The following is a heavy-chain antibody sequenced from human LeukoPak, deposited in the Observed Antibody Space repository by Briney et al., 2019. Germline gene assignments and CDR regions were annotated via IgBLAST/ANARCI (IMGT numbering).Heavy chain of an antibody. CDR2: ISYDGSNK. J-gene: IGHJ6*04. CDR1: GFTFSSYG. V-gene: IGHV3-30*18. Sequence: PGGSLRLSCAASGFTFSSYGMHWVRQAPGKGLEWVAVISYDGSNKYYADSVKGRFTISRDNSKNTLYLQMNSLRAEDTAVYYCAKTYYYGSGSYSNYYYGMGVWGKGTTVTASS. CDR3: AKTYYYGSGSYSNYYYGMGV. D-gene: IGHD3-10*01.